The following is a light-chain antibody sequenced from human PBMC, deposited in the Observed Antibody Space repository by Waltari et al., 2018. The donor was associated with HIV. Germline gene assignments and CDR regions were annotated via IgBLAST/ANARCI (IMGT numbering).Light chain of an antibody. CDR3: QQYYSTLYS. V-gene: IGKV4-1*01. J-gene: IGKJ2*03. CDR2: WAS. Sequence: DIVMTQSPDSLAVSLGERVTINCKSSQSVLYNSNNKNYLAWYQQKPRQPPKLLMYWASTRESGVPDRFSGSGSGTDFTLTISSLQAEDVAVYYCQQYYSTLYSFGQGTKLEIK. CDR1: QSVLYNSNNKNY.